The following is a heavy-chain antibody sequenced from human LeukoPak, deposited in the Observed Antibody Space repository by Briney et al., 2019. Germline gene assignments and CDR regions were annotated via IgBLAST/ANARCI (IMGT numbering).Heavy chain of an antibody. CDR1: GGSISSYY. V-gene: IGHV4-4*07. CDR3: ARAPAPSWPFDY. CDR2: IYNSGST. Sequence: SETLSLTCTVSGGSISSYYWSWIRQPAGKGLEWIGRIYNSGSTNYNPSLKSRVTKSVDTSKNQFSLKLSSVTAADTAVYYCARAPAPSWPFDYWGQGTLVTVSS. J-gene: IGHJ4*02.